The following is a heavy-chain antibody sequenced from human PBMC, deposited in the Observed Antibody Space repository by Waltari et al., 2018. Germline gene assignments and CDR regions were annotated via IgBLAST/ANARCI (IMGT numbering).Heavy chain of an antibody. D-gene: IGHD2-21*01. CDR2: IYYSGST. Sequence: QLQLQESGPGLVKPSETLSLPCTVSGGSLRSSSYSWGSIRQPPGKGLEWIGSIYYSGSTYYNPSLKSRVTISVDTSKNQFSLKLSSVTAADTAVYYCARANICGGDCYAFDYWGQGTLVTVSS. CDR3: ARANICGGDCYAFDY. V-gene: IGHV4-39*07. J-gene: IGHJ4*02. CDR1: GGSLRSSSYS.